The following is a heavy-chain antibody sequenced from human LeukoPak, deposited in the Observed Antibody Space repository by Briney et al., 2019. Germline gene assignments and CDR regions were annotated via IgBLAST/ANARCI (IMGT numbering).Heavy chain of an antibody. Sequence: SETLSLTCAVYGGSFSGYYWSWIRQPPVKGLEWIGEINHSGSTNYNPSLKSRVTISVDTSKNQFSLKLSSVTAADTAVYYCARAWSVGWFDPWGQGTLVTVSS. D-gene: IGHD4-23*01. CDR3: ARAWSVGWFDP. J-gene: IGHJ5*02. V-gene: IGHV4-34*01. CDR1: GGSFSGYY. CDR2: INHSGST.